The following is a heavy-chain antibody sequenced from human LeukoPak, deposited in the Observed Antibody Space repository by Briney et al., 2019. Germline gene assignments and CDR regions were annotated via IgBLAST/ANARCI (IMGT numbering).Heavy chain of an antibody. CDR1: GGSISSTSYY. CDR3: ARHGIVGTAGLVGFDV. D-gene: IGHD1-26*01. J-gene: IGHJ3*01. Sequence: KTSETLSLTCTVSGGSISSTSYYWDWFRQPPGKGLEWIGNIYYSGSAYYNPSLKSRVTISVDTSKNQFSLKLSSVTAADTAMYYCARHGIVGTAGLVGFDVWGQGTMVTVSS. CDR2: IYYSGSA. V-gene: IGHV4-39*01.